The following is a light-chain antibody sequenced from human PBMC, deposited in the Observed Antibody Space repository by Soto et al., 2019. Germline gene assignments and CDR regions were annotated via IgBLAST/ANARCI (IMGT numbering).Light chain of an antibody. J-gene: IGKJ5*01. CDR3: QKYNRAPLT. Sequence: AIQLTQSPSSLSASVGDRVTISCRASRGIRNVLAWYQHAPGKDPKLLIYGASILHSGVPSRFSGSGSGTDFTLTISSLQPEDVATYYCQKYNRAPLTFGQGTQLEIK. V-gene: IGKV1-6*02. CDR1: RGIRNV. CDR2: GAS.